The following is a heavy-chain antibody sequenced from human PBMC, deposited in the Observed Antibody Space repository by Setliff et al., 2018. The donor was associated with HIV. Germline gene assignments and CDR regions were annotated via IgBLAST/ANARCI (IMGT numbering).Heavy chain of an antibody. V-gene: IGHV3-23*01. CDR3: ARDPAFGAFDI. D-gene: IGHD3-10*01. Sequence: GGSLRLSCAPSGFTFGSYAMSWVRQAPGKGLEWVSVISGSGGSTYYADSVKGRFTISRDNSKNTLYLQMSSLRTEDTAVYFCARDPAFGAFDIWGQGTMVTVSS. CDR2: ISGSGGST. J-gene: IGHJ3*02. CDR1: GFTFGSYA.